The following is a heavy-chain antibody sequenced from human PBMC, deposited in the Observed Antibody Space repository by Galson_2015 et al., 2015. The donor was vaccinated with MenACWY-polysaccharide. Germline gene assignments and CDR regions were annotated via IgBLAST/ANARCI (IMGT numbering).Heavy chain of an antibody. J-gene: IGHJ6*02. CDR3: ARDRQSIKMIGWPFIWDFGMDV. Sequence: SLRLSCAASGFTFSSYAMHWVRQAPGKGLEWVAVISYDGSNKYYADSVKGRFTISRDNSKNTLYLQMNSLRAEDTAVYYCARDRQSIKMIGWPFIWDFGMDVWGQGSTVTASS. CDR2: ISYDGSNK. CDR1: GFTFSSYA. D-gene: IGHD3-22*01. V-gene: IGHV3-30-3*01.